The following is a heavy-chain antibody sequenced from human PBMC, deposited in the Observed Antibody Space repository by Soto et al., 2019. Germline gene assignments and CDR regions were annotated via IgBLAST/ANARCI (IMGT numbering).Heavy chain of an antibody. Sequence: GGSLRLSCAASGFTFSSYAMHWVRQAPGKGLEWVAVISYDGSNKYYADSVKGRFTISRDNSKNTLYLQMNSLRAEDTAGYYCARDKALDSRGYFPWISPDYWGQGSLVP. CDR1: GFTFSSYA. CDR3: ARDKALDSRGYFPWISPDY. J-gene: IGHJ4*02. V-gene: IGHV3-30-3*01. CDR2: ISYDGSNK. D-gene: IGHD3-22*01.